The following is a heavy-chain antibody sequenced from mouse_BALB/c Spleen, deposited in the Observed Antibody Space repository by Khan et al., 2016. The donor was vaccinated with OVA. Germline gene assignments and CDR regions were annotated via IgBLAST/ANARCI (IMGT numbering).Heavy chain of an antibody. D-gene: IGHD1-1*01. CDR2: ISYSGNT. CDR3: ARIYGGDFDY. V-gene: IGHV3-2*02. CDR1: GYSITSDYA. J-gene: IGHJ2*01. Sequence: EVQLQESGPGLVKPSQSLSLTCTVTGYSITSDYAWNWIRQFPGNKLEWMGHISYSGNTKYNPSLKSRISITRDTSKNKFFLQLNSVTTEDTATXYCARIYGGDFDYWGQGTTLTVSS.